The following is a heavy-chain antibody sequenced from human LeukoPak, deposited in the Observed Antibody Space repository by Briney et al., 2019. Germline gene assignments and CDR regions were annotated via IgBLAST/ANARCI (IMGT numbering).Heavy chain of an antibody. CDR1: GYIFTDYY. D-gene: IGHD7-27*01. V-gene: IGHV1-2*02. J-gene: IGHJ4*02. Sequence: GASVKVSCKASGYIFTDYYLHWVRQAPGQGLEWMGWINPDSGDTNFAQKFQGRVSMTRDTSISTAYMELSRLTSDDTAYYYCARGPHWDPHFDYWGQGTLVTVSS. CDR2: INPDSGDT. CDR3: ARGPHWDPHFDY.